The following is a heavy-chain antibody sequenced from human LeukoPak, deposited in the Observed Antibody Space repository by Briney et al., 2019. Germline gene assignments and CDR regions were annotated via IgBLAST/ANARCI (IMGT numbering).Heavy chain of an antibody. CDR1: GFTFSSYA. Sequence: GGSLRLSCAASGFTFSSYAMSWVRQAPGKGLEWVSGISGSGGSTYYADSVKGRFTISSDNSKNTLYLQMNSLEAEDTAVYYCAKLGPGRYCSSTSCLDYWGQGTLVPVSS. V-gene: IGHV3-23*01. CDR3: AKLGPGRYCSSTSCLDY. J-gene: IGHJ4*02. CDR2: ISGSGGST. D-gene: IGHD2-2*01.